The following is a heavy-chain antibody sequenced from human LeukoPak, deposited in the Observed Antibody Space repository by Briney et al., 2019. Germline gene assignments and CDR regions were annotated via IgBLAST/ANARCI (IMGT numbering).Heavy chain of an antibody. D-gene: IGHD3-22*01. CDR2: IYYSGST. J-gene: IGHJ4*02. V-gene: IGHV4-59*08. Sequence: SETLSLTCTVSGGSISSYYWSWIRQPPGKGLEWIGYIYYSGSTYYNPSLKSRVTISVDTSKNQFSLKLSSVTAADTAVYYCARVPHRNRDYYDSSGYWTWGQGTLVTVSS. CDR1: GGSISSYY. CDR3: ARVPHRNRDYYDSSGYWT.